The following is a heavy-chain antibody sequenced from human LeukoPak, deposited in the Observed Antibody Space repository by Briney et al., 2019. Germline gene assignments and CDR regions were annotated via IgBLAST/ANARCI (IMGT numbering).Heavy chain of an antibody. CDR1: GGSFSFYY. J-gene: IGHJ4*02. CDR3: ARGGFYCGDDCYVDY. D-gene: IGHD2-21*02. V-gene: IGHV4-34*01. CDR2: INLSGST. Sequence: SETLSLTCAVYGGSFSFYYWSWIRQPREKGLDWIGEINLSGSTNYNPSLKSRVTISIDTSKNQFSLKLSSVTAADTAVYYCARGGFYCGDDCYVDYWGQGTLVTVSS.